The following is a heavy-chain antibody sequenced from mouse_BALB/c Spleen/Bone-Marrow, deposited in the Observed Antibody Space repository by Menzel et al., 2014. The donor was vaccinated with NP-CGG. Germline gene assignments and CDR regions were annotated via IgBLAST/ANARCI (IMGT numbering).Heavy chain of an antibody. CDR2: IYPSTGYT. D-gene: IGHD2-4*01. CDR1: GCTFTSYW. V-gene: IGHV1-7*01. J-gene: IGHJ3*01. CDR3: ARDDYAY. Sequence: QVQLQQSGAELAKPGASVKMSCKASGCTFTSYWMHWVKQRPGQGLEWIGYIYPSTGYTEHNQKFKDKAIMTADKSSSTAYMQLSSLTSEDTAVYYCARDDYAYWGQGTLVTVSA.